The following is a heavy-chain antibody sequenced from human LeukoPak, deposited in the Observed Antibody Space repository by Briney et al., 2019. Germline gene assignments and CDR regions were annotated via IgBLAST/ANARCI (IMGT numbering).Heavy chain of an antibody. Sequence: PSETLSLTCAVSGYSIGSGYYWGWLRQPPGKGLEWIGSIYHSGSTYYNPSLKSRVTISVDTSKNQFSLKLSSVTAADTAVYYCARSPYYDFWSGYYERFDYWGQGTLVTVSS. CDR2: IYHSGST. CDR1: GYSIGSGYY. V-gene: IGHV4-38-2*01. CDR3: ARSPYYDFWSGYYERFDY. J-gene: IGHJ4*02. D-gene: IGHD3-3*01.